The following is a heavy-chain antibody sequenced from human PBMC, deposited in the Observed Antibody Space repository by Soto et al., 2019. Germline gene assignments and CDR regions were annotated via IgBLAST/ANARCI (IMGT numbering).Heavy chain of an antibody. J-gene: IGHJ4*02. CDR3: ARGAWDLTRGVDY. V-gene: IGHV4-59*01. D-gene: IGHD1-26*01. Sequence: SSETLSLTCTVSGGSISSYYWSWIRQPPGKGLEWIGYIYYSGSTNYNPSLKSRVTISVDTSKNQFSLKLSSVTAADTAVYYCARGAWDLTRGVDYWGQGTLVTV. CDR2: IYYSGST. CDR1: GGSISSYY.